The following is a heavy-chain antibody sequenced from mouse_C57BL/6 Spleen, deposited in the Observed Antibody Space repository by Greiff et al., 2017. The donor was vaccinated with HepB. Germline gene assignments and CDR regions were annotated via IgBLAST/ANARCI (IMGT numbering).Heavy chain of an antibody. CDR3: ARWGDYGSSPYWYFDV. CDR1: GYTFTSYW. D-gene: IGHD1-1*01. CDR2: IYPGSGST. V-gene: IGHV1-55*01. Sequence: QVQLQQPGAELVKPGASVKMSCKASGYTFTSYWITWVKQRPGQGLEWIGDIYPGSGSTNYNEKFKSKATLTVDTSSSTAYMQLSSLTSEDSAVYYCARWGDYGSSPYWYFDVWGTGTTVTVSS. J-gene: IGHJ1*03.